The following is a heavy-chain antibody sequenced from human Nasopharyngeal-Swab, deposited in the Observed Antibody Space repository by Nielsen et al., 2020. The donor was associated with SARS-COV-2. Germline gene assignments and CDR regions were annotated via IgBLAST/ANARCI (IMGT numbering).Heavy chain of an antibody. D-gene: IGHD4-17*01. CDR1: GGIFSSNA. V-gene: IGHV1-69*13. CDR3: ARVGDYADFDY. Sequence: SVKVSCKASGGIFSSNAISWVRQAPAQGLEWMGGIIPIFGTANYAQKFQGRVTITADESTSTAYMELSSLRSEDTAVYYCARVGDYADFDYWGQGTLVTVSS. J-gene: IGHJ4*02. CDR2: IIPIFGTA.